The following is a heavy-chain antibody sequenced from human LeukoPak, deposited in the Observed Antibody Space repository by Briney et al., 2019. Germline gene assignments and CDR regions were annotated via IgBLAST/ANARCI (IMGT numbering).Heavy chain of an antibody. J-gene: IGHJ3*02. CDR1: GFTFICYS. Sequence: GGSLRLSCAASGFTFICYSMKWVRQAPGKGLEWVSSISSSSRYLYYADSLKGRFTISRDNAKNSLDLQMNSMRAEDTSVYYCARVKEASALDIWGQGTMVSVSS. V-gene: IGHV3-21*01. CDR2: ISSSSRYL. D-gene: IGHD1-26*01. CDR3: ARVKEASALDI.